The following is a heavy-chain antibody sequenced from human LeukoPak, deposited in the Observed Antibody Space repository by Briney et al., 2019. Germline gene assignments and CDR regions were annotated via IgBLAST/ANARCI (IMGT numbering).Heavy chain of an antibody. J-gene: IGHJ6*02. Sequence: SETLSLTCAVSGGSISNDDFYYSWIRQPPGKGLEWIGYIYNNGNTHYNPSLRSRLTISLDTSRNHFSLTVSSVTAADTAVYYCARGIAATDVWGHGATVIVSS. CDR1: GGSISNDDFY. CDR2: IYNNGNT. D-gene: IGHD2-15*01. V-gene: IGHV4-30-4*01. CDR3: ARGIAATDV.